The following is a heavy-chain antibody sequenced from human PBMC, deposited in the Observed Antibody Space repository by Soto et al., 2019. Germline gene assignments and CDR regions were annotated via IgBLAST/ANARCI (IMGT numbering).Heavy chain of an antibody. V-gene: IGHV4-59*01. CDR1: GGSISSYY. J-gene: IGHJ5*02. Sequence: PSETLSLTCTVSGGSISSYYWSWIRQPPGKGLEWIGYIYYSGSTNYNPSLKSRVTISVDTSKNQFSLKLSSVTAADTAVYYCARDTGYCSGGSCYPEYNWFDPWGQGTLVTVSS. CDR2: IYYSGST. CDR3: ARDTGYCSGGSCYPEYNWFDP. D-gene: IGHD2-15*01.